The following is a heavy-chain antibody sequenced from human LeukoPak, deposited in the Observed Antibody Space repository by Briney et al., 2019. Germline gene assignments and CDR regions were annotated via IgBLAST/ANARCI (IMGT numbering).Heavy chain of an antibody. CDR2: INPNSGGT. CDR1: GYTFTDYY. CDR3: ARVYLRRGSGWYYFDY. V-gene: IGHV1-2*06. J-gene: IGHJ4*02. D-gene: IGHD6-19*01. Sequence: ASVKVSCKASGYTFTDYYIHWVRQASGQGLEWMGRINPNSGGTNYAQKFQGRVTMTRDTSISTAYMELSRLRSDDTAFYYCARVYLRRGSGWYYFDYWGQGTLVTVSS.